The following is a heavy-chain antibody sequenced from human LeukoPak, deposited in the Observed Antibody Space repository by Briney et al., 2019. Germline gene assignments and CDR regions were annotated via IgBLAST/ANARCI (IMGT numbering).Heavy chain of an antibody. CDR1: GYTFTSYG. CDR2: ISAYNGNT. D-gene: IGHD3-10*01. J-gene: IGHJ5*02. CDR3: AREKGRASKGGYYGSGSYSRWFDP. Sequence: ASVKVSCKASGYTFTSYGISWVRQAPGQGLEWMGWISAYNGNTNYAQKLQGRVTMTTDTSTSTAYMELRSLRSDDTAVYYCAREKGRASKGGYYGSGSYSRWFDPWGQGTLVTVSS. V-gene: IGHV1-18*01.